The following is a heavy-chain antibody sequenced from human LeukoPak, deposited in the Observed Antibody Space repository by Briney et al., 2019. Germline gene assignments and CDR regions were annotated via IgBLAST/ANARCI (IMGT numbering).Heavy chain of an antibody. D-gene: IGHD3-3*01. V-gene: IGHV4-39*07. CDR2: IYYSGST. Sequence: SETLSLTCTVSGGSISSSSYYWGWIRQPPGTGLEWIGSIYYSGSTYYNPSLKSQVTISVDTSKNQFSLKLSSVTAADTAVYYCARTGDRYDFWSGSDWYFDLWGRGTLVTVSS. CDR3: ARTGDRYDFWSGSDWYFDL. CDR1: GGSISSSSYY. J-gene: IGHJ2*01.